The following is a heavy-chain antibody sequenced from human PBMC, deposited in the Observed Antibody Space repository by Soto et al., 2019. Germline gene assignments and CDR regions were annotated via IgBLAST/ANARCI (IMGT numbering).Heavy chain of an antibody. V-gene: IGHV3-21*01. Sequence: EVQLVESGGGLVKPGGSLRLSCAASGFTFSSYSMNWVRQAPGKGLEWVSSISSSSSYIYYADSVKGRFTISRDNAKNSQYQKMNSRRAETTAVYCCAGRVDKCIGGSCYSECYFDFWGQGTLGTVSS. CDR3: AGRVDKCIGGSCYSECYFDF. CDR2: ISSSSSYI. J-gene: IGHJ4*02. D-gene: IGHD2-15*01. CDR1: GFTFSSYS.